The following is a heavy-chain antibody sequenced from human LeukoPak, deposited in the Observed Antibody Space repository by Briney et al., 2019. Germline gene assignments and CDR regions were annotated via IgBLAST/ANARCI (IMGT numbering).Heavy chain of an antibody. J-gene: IGHJ3*02. CDR1: GFTFSSYA. D-gene: IGHD6-13*01. CDR3: AKALGAIAAAGDDAFDI. CDR2: ISCSGGST. V-gene: IGHV3-23*01. Sequence: PGGSLRLSCAASGFTFSSYAMSWVRQAPGKGLEWVSAISCSGGSTYYADSVKGRFTISRDNSKNKLYLQMNSLRAEDTAVYYCAKALGAIAAAGDDAFDIWGQGTMVTVSS.